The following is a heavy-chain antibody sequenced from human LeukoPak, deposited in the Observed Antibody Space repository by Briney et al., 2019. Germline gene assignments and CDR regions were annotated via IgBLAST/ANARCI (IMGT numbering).Heavy chain of an antibody. J-gene: IGHJ4*02. Sequence: MPSETLSLTCTVSGGSISGSSYYWGWIRQPPGKGLEWIGSIYYSGSTYYNPSLKSRVTISVDTSKNQFSLKLNSVTATDMAVYYCARHYGPWGQGTLVTVSS. D-gene: IGHD3-10*01. CDR2: IYYSGST. V-gene: IGHV4-39*01. CDR3: ARHYGP. CDR1: GGSISGSSYY.